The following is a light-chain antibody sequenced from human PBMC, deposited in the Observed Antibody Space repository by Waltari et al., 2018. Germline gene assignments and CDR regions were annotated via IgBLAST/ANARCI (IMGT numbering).Light chain of an antibody. CDR2: GAS. J-gene: IGKJ1*01. CDR1: QSVSSN. V-gene: IGKV3-15*01. Sequence: EIVMTPSPAPLSVSPGERATLSCRARQSVSSNLAWYQQKPGQAPRLLIYGASTRATGIPARFSGSGSGTEFTLTISSLQSEDFAVYYCQQYNNWPLTFGQGTKVEIK. CDR3: QQYNNWPLT.